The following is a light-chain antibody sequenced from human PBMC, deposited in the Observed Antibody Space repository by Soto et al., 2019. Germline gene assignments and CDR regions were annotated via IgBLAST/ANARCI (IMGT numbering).Light chain of an antibody. Sequence: DILLTQSPATLSASVGDSVNITCRASQSLSKWLAWFQQKPGKAPKVLISKASRLESWVPSRFSGSGSGTVCTLIISSLQPDVIVTYYCQQYSCNLTFGQGTKVEVK. V-gene: IGKV1-5*03. J-gene: IGKJ1*01. CDR2: KAS. CDR1: QSLSKW. CDR3: QQYSCNLT.